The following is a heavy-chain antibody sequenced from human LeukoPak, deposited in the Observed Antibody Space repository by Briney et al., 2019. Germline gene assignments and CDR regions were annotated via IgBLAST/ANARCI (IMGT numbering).Heavy chain of an antibody. Sequence: SETLSLTCAVYGVSFSGYYWSWLRQPPGKGLEGIGEINHSGSTNYNPSLKSRVTISVDTSKNQFSLKLSSVTAADTAVYYCARASHDYTIYGMDVWGQGTTVTVSS. CDR2: INHSGST. V-gene: IGHV4-34*01. J-gene: IGHJ6*02. CDR1: GVSFSGYY. D-gene: IGHD4-11*01. CDR3: ARASHDYTIYGMDV.